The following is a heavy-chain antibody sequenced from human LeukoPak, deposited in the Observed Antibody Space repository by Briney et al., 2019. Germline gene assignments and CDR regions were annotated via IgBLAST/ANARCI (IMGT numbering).Heavy chain of an antibody. Sequence: GGSLRLSCAASGFTFSSYGMHWVRQAPGKGLEWVAKMNEYGSEIFYVDSVKGRFTISRDNGKNSLYLQMNRLRAEDTAVYYCARPRGCGSSRCNNFDYWGQGTLVTVSS. CDR1: GFTFSSYG. V-gene: IGHV3-7*01. CDR3: ARPRGCGSSRCNNFDY. J-gene: IGHJ4*02. D-gene: IGHD2-2*01. CDR2: MNEYGSEI.